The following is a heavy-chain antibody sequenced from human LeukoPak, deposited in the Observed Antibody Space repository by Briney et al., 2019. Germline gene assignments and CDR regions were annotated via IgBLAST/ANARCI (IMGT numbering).Heavy chain of an antibody. D-gene: IGHD3-10*01. CDR3: AWDRFGERIFEK. J-gene: IGHJ3*02. CDR1: GFAFSSFD. Sequence: SGGSLRLSCAASGFAFSSFDMLWVRQSPRKGLEWVARILTNGDTDYGASVEGRLTISRENAKSYVYLQMNSLRDGDTAVYYYAWDRFGERIFEKWGQGRMVTV. CDR2: ILTNGDT. V-gene: IGHV3-13*01.